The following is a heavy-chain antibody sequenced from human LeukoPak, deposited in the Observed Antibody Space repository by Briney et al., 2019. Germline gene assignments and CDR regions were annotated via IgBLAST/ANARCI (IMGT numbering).Heavy chain of an antibody. J-gene: IGHJ4*02. CDR1: GFTFSSSG. CDR3: ARDKGSSRGEEYYFDY. Sequence: GGSLRLSCAASGFTFSSSGMHWVRQAPGKGLEWVALIWYDGINEYYADSVKGRFTISRDDSKNTLYLQINSLRAEDTAVYYCARDKGSSRGEEYYFDYWGQGTLVTVSS. CDR2: IWYDGINE. D-gene: IGHD6-13*01. V-gene: IGHV3-33*01.